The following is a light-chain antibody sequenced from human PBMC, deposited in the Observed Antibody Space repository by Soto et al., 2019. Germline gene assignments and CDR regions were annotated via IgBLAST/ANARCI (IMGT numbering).Light chain of an antibody. V-gene: IGLV2-14*03. J-gene: IGLJ3*02. Sequence: QSALTQPPSVSGSPGQSITISCTGTSRDVGGYKYVSWYQQQPGKAPKLMIYGVSTRPSGGSNRFSGYKSGNTASLTISGLQAEDEADYYCSAYTSASTWVFGAGTKLTVL. CDR3: SAYTSASTWV. CDR1: SRDVGGYKY. CDR2: GVS.